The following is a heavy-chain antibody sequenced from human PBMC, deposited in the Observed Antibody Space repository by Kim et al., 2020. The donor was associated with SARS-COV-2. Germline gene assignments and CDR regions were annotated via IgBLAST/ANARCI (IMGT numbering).Heavy chain of an antibody. Sequence: GGSLRLSCAASGFTFSSYGMHWVRQAPGKGLEWVAVIWYDGSNKYYADSVKGRFTISRDNSKNTLYLQMNSLRAEDTAVYYCARDHVAVAGTLSYFDYWGQGTLVTVSS. CDR1: GFTFSSYG. CDR3: ARDHVAVAGTLSYFDY. J-gene: IGHJ4*02. CDR2: IWYDGSNK. V-gene: IGHV3-33*01. D-gene: IGHD6-19*01.